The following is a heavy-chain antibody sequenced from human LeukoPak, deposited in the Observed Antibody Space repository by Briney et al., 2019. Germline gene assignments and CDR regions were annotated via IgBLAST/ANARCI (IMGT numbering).Heavy chain of an antibody. V-gene: IGHV3-53*01. J-gene: IGHJ6*02. CDR1: GFTFSSYA. CDR3: ARGQQLDHYYGMDV. CDR2: IYSGGST. D-gene: IGHD6-13*01. Sequence: GGSLRLSCAASGFTFSSYAMSWVRQAPGKGLEWVSVIYSGGSTYYADSVKGRFTISRDYSKNTLYLQLNSLRAEDTAVYYCARGQQLDHYYGMDVWGQGTTVTVSS.